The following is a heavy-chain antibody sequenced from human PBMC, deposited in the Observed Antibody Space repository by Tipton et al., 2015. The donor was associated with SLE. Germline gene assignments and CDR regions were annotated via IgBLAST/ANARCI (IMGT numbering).Heavy chain of an antibody. CDR1: GGSISSHY. V-gene: IGHV4-59*11. J-gene: IGHJ4*02. Sequence: TLSLTCTVSGGSISSHYCSWIRQPPGKGLEWIGYMSYSGSTYYNPSLKSRVTISVDTSKNQFSLKLSSVTAADTAVYYCAREYGSGPPPYRGADYWGQGTLVTVSS. CDR2: MSYSGST. CDR3: AREYGSGPPPYRGADY. D-gene: IGHD3-10*01.